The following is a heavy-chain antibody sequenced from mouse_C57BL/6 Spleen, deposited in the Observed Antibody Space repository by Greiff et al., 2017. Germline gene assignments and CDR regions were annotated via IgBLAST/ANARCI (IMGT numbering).Heavy chain of an antibody. CDR3: ARWDYDYDGGPFDY. Sequence: VQLVESGAELAKPGASVKLSCKASGYTFTSSWMHWVKQRPGQGLEWIGYINPSSGYTKYNQKFKDKATLTADKSSSTAYMQLSSLTYEDSAVYYCARWDYDYDGGPFDYWGQGTTLTVSS. V-gene: IGHV1-7*01. J-gene: IGHJ2*01. D-gene: IGHD2-4*01. CDR2: INPSSGYT. CDR1: GYTFTSSW.